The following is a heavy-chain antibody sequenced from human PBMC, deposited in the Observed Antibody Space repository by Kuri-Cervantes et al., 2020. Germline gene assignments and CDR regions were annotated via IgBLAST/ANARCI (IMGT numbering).Heavy chain of an antibody. V-gene: IGHV3-30-3*01. Sequence: GGSLRLSCAASGFTFSSYAMHWVRQAPGKGLEWVAVISYDGSNKYCADSVKGRFTISRDNSKNTLYLQMNSLRAEDTAVYYCAREREYQGYRSGGSCYSLGYGMDVWGQGTTVTVSS. CDR1: GFTFSSYA. CDR3: AREREYQGYRSGGSCYSLGYGMDV. J-gene: IGHJ6*02. D-gene: IGHD2-15*01. CDR2: ISYDGSNK.